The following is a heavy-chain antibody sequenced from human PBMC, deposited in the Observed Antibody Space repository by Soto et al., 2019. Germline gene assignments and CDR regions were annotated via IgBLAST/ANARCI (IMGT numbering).Heavy chain of an antibody. CDR2: ISGSGGST. CDR3: AKAPSQHYDFWSGYYWEYYFDY. D-gene: IGHD3-3*01. Sequence: GGSLRLSCAASGFTFSSYAMSWVRQAPGKGLEWVSAISGSGGSTYYADSVKGRFTISRDNSKNTLYLQMNSLRAEDTAVYYCAKAPSQHYDFWSGYYWEYYFDYWGQGTLVTVSS. CDR1: GFTFSSYA. J-gene: IGHJ4*02. V-gene: IGHV3-23*01.